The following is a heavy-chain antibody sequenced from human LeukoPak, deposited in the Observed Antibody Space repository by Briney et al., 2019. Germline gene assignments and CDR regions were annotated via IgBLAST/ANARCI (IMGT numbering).Heavy chain of an antibody. D-gene: IGHD4-17*01. CDR3: ARDPRTTGKSNYGMDV. J-gene: IGHJ6*02. V-gene: IGHV3-53*01. CDR2: IYSGGTT. CDR1: GFTVSSNY. Sequence: GGSLRLSCAASGFTVSSNYMSWVRQPPGKGLEWVSIIYSGGTTYYADSVQGRFTISRDNSKNTVYLQMNSLRVEDTAVYYCARDPRTTGKSNYGMDVWGQGTTVTVSS.